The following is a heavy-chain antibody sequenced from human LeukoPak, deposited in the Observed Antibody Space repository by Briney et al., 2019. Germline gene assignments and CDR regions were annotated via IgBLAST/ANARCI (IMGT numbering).Heavy chain of an antibody. CDR1: GYTFTAYF. J-gene: IGHJ4*02. CDR3: ARGGTEASSGDY. V-gene: IGHV1-2*06. Sequence: ASVKVSCKASGYTFTAYFMHWVRQAPGQGLEWMGRINPNSGGTNYAQKFQGRVTMTRDTSITTAYMDLSRLTYDDTAVDYCARGGTEASSGDYWGQGTLVTVSS. D-gene: IGHD3-10*01. CDR2: INPNSGGT.